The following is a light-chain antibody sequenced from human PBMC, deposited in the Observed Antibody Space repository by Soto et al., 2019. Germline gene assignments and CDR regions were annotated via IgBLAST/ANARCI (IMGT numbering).Light chain of an antibody. CDR2: EGG. CDR1: SSDVGTSHL. Sequence: QSALTQPASVSGSPGQSITISCTGTSSDVGTSHLVSWYQHHPGNAPKLIIFEGGVRPSGVSTRFSGSRSDNTASLTISGLLAEDEADYYCCSALSNSSVIFGGGIKLTVL. V-gene: IGLV2-23*01. J-gene: IGLJ2*01. CDR3: CSALSNSSVI.